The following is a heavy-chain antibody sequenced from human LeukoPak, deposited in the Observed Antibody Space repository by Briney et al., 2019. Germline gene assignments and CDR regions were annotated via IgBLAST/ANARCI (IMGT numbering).Heavy chain of an antibody. D-gene: IGHD2-15*01. J-gene: IGHJ6*03. V-gene: IGHV3-23*01. Sequence: QAGGSLRLSCVASGFTFSSYWMTWVRQAPGKGLEWVSSISSTGGTTYYADSVKGRFTISRDNSKNTLYLQMNSLRAEDTAIYYCAKNGDRGAYCTGGTCYPYFYYYMDVWGKGTTVTI. CDR3: AKNGDRGAYCTGGTCYPYFYYYMDV. CDR1: GFTFSSYW. CDR2: ISSTGGTT.